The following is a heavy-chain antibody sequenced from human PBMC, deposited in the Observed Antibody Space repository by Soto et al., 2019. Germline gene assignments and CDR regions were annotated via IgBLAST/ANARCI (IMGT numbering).Heavy chain of an antibody. CDR3: ARDVRDGWYLFDY. D-gene: IGHD6-19*01. CDR2: IWYDGSNK. V-gene: IGHV3-33*01. Sequence: QVQLVESGGGVVQPGRSLRLSCAASGFTFSSYGMHWVRQAPGKGLEWVAVIWYDGSNKYYADSVKGRFTISRDNSKNTLYLQMNSLRAEDTAVYYCARDVRDGWYLFDYWGQGTLVTVSS. J-gene: IGHJ4*02. CDR1: GFTFSSYG.